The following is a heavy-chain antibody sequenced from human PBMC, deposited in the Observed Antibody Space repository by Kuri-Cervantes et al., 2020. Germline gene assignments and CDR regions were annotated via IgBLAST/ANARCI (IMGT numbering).Heavy chain of an antibody. CDR2: INSDASST. CDR1: GFTFSSSW. V-gene: IGHV3-74*01. Sequence: GGSLRLSCAASGFTFSSSWMHWVRQAPGKGLVWVSRINSDASSTRYADSVRGRFTISRDNAKNTLYLQMNSLRAEDTAVYYCAKGENDYGDYVDYWGQGTLVTVSS. D-gene: IGHD4-17*01. CDR3: AKGENDYGDYVDY. J-gene: IGHJ4*02.